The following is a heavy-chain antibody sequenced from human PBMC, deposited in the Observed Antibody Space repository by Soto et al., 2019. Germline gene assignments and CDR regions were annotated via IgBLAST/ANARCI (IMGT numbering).Heavy chain of an antibody. CDR1: GFTFSSYG. V-gene: IGHV3-30*18. J-gene: IGHJ4*02. D-gene: IGHD1-1*01. Sequence: QVQLVESGGGVVQPGGSLRLSCAASGFTFSSYGMHWVRQAPGKGLEWVAVISYDGSNRYYADSVKGRFTISRDNSKYTLSLQLNSLRADDTAVYYCAKDGRHVLLPNTTDSWGQGTLVTVSS. CDR3: AKDGRHVLLPNTTDS. CDR2: ISYDGSNR.